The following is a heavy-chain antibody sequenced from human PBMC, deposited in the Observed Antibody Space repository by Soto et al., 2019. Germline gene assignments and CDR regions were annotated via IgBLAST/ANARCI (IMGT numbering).Heavy chain of an antibody. CDR3: ARDKDTAAGFGMDV. J-gene: IGHJ6*02. Sequence: SETLSLTCAVSGGSISSDGYSWSWVRQPPGKGLEWIGYIYLSGSAYYNPSLKSRVSMSVDKSKNQFSLKLNSVTAADTALYYSARDKDTAAGFGMDVWGQGTTVTVSS. D-gene: IGHD5-18*01. V-gene: IGHV4-30-2*01. CDR2: IYLSGSA. CDR1: GGSISSDGYS.